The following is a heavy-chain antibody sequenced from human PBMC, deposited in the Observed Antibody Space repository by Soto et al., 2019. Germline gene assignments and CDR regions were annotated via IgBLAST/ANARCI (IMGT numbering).Heavy chain of an antibody. CDR3: ARRGPGTYFDY. J-gene: IGHJ4*02. V-gene: IGHV3-23*01. CDR2: ISGSGGST. D-gene: IGHD6-13*01. Sequence: EVQLLESGGGLVQPGGSLRLSCAASGFTFSSYAMNWVRQAPGKGLEWVSVISGSGGSTYYADSVKGRSTISRDNSKNTLYLQMNSLRAEDTAVYYCARRGPGTYFDYWGQGTLVTVSS. CDR1: GFTFSSYA.